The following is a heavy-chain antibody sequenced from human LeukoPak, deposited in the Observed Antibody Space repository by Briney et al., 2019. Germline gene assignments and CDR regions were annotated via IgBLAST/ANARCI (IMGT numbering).Heavy chain of an antibody. V-gene: IGHV1-3*01. Sequence: GASVKVSCEASGYTFTSYAMHWVRQAPGQRLEWMGWINAGNGNTKYSQKFQGRVTITRDTSASTAYMELSSLRSEDTAVYYCARDHEDTAMVTPTFGYWGQGTLVTVSS. CDR1: GYTFTSYA. CDR3: ARDHEDTAMVTPTFGY. D-gene: IGHD5-18*01. J-gene: IGHJ4*02. CDR2: INAGNGNT.